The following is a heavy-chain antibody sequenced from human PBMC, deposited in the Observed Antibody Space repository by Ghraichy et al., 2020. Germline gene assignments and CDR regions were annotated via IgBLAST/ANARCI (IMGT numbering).Heavy chain of an antibody. Sequence: LSLTCAMSGFNFGDFAVGWVRQAPGKGLEWVSSIARSGSADYTDSVKGRFTIPRDNSKNIPYLHMSSLRAEDTATYYCARYSGWNPSSYFFKSWGQGTLVSGSS. CDR2: IARSGSA. CDR1: GFNFGDFA. V-gene: IGHV3-23*01. CDR3: ARYSGWNPSSYFFKS. D-gene: IGHD3-9*01. J-gene: IGHJ5*02.